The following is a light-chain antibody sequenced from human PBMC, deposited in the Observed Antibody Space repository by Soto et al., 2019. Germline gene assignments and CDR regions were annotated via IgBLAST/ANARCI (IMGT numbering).Light chain of an antibody. V-gene: IGKV1-9*01. Sequence: DIQLTQSPSFLSASVGDRVTMSCRASQDINTYLAWYQQKPGKAPKLLIFAASTLQNGVPSRFSGSGSGTEFTVTITSLQPEDFATYYCLQRKSYPITFGQGTRLEIK. J-gene: IGKJ5*01. CDR2: AAS. CDR3: LQRKSYPIT. CDR1: QDINTY.